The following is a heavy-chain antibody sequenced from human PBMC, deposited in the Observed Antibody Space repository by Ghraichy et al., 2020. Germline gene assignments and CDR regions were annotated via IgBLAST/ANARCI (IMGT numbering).Heavy chain of an antibody. CDR1: GFTFDDYG. D-gene: IGHD6-13*01. CDR2: INWNGAST. Sequence: GSLRLSCAASGFTFDDYGMNWVRQAPGKGLEWVSSINWNGASTGYADSVKGRFTISRDNARNSLYLQMNSLRVEDTALYHCSRTGYSSTWNPDYFDYWGQRILVTVSS. CDR3: SRTGYSSTWNPDYFDY. J-gene: IGHJ4*02. V-gene: IGHV3-20*01.